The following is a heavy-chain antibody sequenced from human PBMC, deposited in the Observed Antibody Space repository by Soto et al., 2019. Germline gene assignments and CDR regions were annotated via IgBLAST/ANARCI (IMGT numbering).Heavy chain of an antibody. Sequence: GESLKISCQGSGYSFTTHWITWVRQTPGKGLEWMGRIDPSNSYINYSPSFQGHVTISVDRSISTAYLQWSRLEASDSAIYYCARRLSGPKEEYNAYYFYGLDVWGQGTKVTVS. CDR1: GYSFTTHW. J-gene: IGHJ6*02. V-gene: IGHV5-10-1*01. CDR2: IDPSNSYI. CDR3: ARRLSGPKEEYNAYYFYGLDV. D-gene: IGHD1-1*01.